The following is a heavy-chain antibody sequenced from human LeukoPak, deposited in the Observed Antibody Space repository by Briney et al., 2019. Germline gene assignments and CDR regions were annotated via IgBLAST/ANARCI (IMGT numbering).Heavy chain of an antibody. D-gene: IGHD6-13*01. Sequence: GRSLRLSCAASGFTFDEYAMHWVRQVPGRGLERVSGISRNSGSVGYADSVKGRFTISRDNAKNSLYLQMNSLRADDTALYYCAKDIGAYSNHWYGGIYDYWGQGTLVTVSS. V-gene: IGHV3-9*01. CDR2: ISRNSGSV. J-gene: IGHJ4*02. CDR1: GFTFDEYA. CDR3: AKDIGAYSNHWYGGIYDY.